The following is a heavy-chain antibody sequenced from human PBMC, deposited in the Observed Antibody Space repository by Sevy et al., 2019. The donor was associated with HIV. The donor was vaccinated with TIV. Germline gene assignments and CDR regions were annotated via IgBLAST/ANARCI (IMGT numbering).Heavy chain of an antibody. CDR3: ARDRYYDASGYYYYYSGMDV. V-gene: IGHV3-66*01. Sequence: GGSLRLSCEASGFTVSGNYMAWVRLAPGKGLEWVSLIDSGGSTYYADSVKGRFTISRDNAKNTLYLQMNPLRAEDTAVYFCARDRYYDASGYYYYYSGMDVWGQGTTVTVSS. J-gene: IGHJ6*02. CDR1: GFTVSGNY. D-gene: IGHD3-22*01. CDR2: IDSGGST.